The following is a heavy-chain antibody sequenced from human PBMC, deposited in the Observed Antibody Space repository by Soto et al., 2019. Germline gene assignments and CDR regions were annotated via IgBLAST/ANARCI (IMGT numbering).Heavy chain of an antibody. CDR3: ASSNYLVTEAYLFYY. J-gene: IGHJ4*02. CDR1: GGSISSGGYS. CDR2: IYHSGST. Sequence: PSETLSLTCAVSGGSISSGGYSWSWIRQPPGKGLEWIGYIYHSGSTYYNPSLKSRVTISVDRSKNQFSLKLSSVTAADTAVYYCASSNYLVTEAYLFYYWGQGTLVTVSS. D-gene: IGHD4-4*01. V-gene: IGHV4-30-2*01.